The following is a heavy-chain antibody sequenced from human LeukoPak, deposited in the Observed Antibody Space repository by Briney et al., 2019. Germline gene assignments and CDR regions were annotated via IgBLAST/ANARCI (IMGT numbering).Heavy chain of an antibody. J-gene: IGHJ6*03. Sequence: PSETLSLTCTVSGGSISSGGYYWSWIRQHPGKGLEWIGYIYYSGSTYCNPSLKSRVTISVDTSKNQFSLKLSSVTAADTAVYYCARYAYSSSWYELDYYYMDVWGKGTTVTVSS. CDR2: IYYSGST. D-gene: IGHD6-13*01. V-gene: IGHV4-31*03. CDR1: GGSISSGGYY. CDR3: ARYAYSSSWYELDYYYMDV.